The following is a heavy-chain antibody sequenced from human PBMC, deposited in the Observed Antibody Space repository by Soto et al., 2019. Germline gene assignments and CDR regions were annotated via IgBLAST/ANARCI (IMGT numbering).Heavy chain of an antibody. CDR1: GGSISSGGYY. CDR2: IYYSGST. Sequence: KTSETLSLTCTVSGGSISSGGYYWSWIRQHPGKGLEWIGYIYYSGSTYYNPSLKSRVTISVDTSKNQSSLKLSSVTAADTAVYYCARDGTGFSGSYSGRRGGMDVWGQGTTVTVSS. J-gene: IGHJ6*02. CDR3: ARDGTGFSGSYSGRRGGMDV. D-gene: IGHD3-10*01. V-gene: IGHV4-31*03.